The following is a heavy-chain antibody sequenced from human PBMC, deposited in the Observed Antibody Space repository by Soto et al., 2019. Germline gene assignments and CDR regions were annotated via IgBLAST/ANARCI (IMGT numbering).Heavy chain of an antibody. CDR1: GYTFTSYA. D-gene: IGHD6-19*01. Sequence: ASVKVSCKASGYTFTSYAMHWVRQAPGQRLEWMGWINAGNGNTKYSQKFQGRVTITRDTSASIVYMELSSLRSEDTAVYYCARAVAVPADFDYWGQGTLVTVSS. V-gene: IGHV1-3*01. CDR2: INAGNGNT. J-gene: IGHJ4*02. CDR3: ARAVAVPADFDY.